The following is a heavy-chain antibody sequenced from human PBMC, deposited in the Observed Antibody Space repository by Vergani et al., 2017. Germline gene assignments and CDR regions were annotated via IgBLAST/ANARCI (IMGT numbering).Heavy chain of an antibody. D-gene: IGHD6-13*01. Sequence: QVQLVQSGAEVKKPGSSVKVSCKASGGTFSSYAISWVRQAPGQGLEWMGRIIPILGIANYAQKFQGRVTITADKSTSTAYMELSSLRSEDTAVYYCATLPRASRSSWYTYYGMDVWGQGTTVTVSS. CDR2: IIPILGIA. V-gene: IGHV1-69*04. CDR3: ATLPRASRSSWYTYYGMDV. CDR1: GGTFSSYA. J-gene: IGHJ6*02.